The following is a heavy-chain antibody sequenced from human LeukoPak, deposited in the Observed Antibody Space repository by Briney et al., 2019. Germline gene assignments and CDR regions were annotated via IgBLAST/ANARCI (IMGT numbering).Heavy chain of an antibody. CDR2: INPRGGGS. D-gene: IGHD1-1*01. CDR3: AREPPPSNWNDSPPPFDF. CDR1: GFIFSSYY. Sequence: ASVKVSCKASGFIFSSYYIHWVRQAPGQGLEWMGIINPRGGGSSSAQKFQGRVTMTTDKSTSTVYMELSSLRSEDTAVYYCAREPPPSNWNDSPPPFDFWGQGTLVTVSS. V-gene: IGHV1-46*01. J-gene: IGHJ4*02.